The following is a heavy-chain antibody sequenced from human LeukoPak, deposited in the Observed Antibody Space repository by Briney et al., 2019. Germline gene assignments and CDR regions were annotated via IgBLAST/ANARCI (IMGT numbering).Heavy chain of an antibody. V-gene: IGHV5-51*01. Sequence: GESLKISCKGSGYRFTNYWIGWVRQMPGKGLEWMGIIYPGDSDTRYSPSFQGQVTMSADKPISTAYLQWSSLKASDTAMYYCARHAGSGSYSNAFDIWGQGTMVTVSS. D-gene: IGHD3-10*01. CDR1: GYRFTNYW. J-gene: IGHJ3*02. CDR3: ARHAGSGSYSNAFDI. CDR2: IYPGDSDT.